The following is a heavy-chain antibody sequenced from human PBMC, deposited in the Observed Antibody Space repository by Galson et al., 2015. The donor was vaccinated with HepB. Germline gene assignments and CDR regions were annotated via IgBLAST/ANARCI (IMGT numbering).Heavy chain of an antibody. Sequence: SLRLSCAASGFTFSSYAMSWVRQAPGKGLEWVSAISGSGGSTYYADSVKGRFTISRDNSKNTPYLQMNSLRAEDTAVYYCAKGGLLRYFDWLLSNWFDPWGQGTLVTVSS. J-gene: IGHJ5*02. CDR1: GFTFSSYA. CDR2: ISGSGGST. CDR3: AKGGLLRYFDWLLSNWFDP. D-gene: IGHD3-9*01. V-gene: IGHV3-23*01.